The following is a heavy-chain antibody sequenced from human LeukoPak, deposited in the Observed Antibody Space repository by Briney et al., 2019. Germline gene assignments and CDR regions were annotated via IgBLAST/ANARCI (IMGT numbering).Heavy chain of an antibody. CDR3: ARGRGSSGSYYFDY. CDR1: GYSFTSYW. CDR2: IYTGDSDT. V-gene: IGHV5-51*01. D-gene: IGHD6-19*01. J-gene: IGHJ4*02. Sequence: GGSLEISWKGSGYSFTSYWIGWGRQLPGKGLGWMGIIYTGDSDTRYSPSFQGQVTISADKTISTAYLQWSSLKASDTAMYYCARGRGSSGSYYFDYWGQGTLVTVSS.